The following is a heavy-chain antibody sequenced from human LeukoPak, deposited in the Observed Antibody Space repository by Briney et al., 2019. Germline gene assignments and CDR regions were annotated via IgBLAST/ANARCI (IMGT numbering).Heavy chain of an antibody. J-gene: IGHJ3*02. Sequence: PSETLSLTCAVSGGSISSGSYYWSCIRQPAGKGLEWIGRIYTSGSTNYNPSLKSRVTISVDTSKSQFSLKLSSVTAADTAVYYCARGSLWFGAMGVFDIWGQGTMVTVSS. D-gene: IGHD3-10*01. CDR3: ARGSLWFGAMGVFDI. V-gene: IGHV4-61*02. CDR2: IYTSGST. CDR1: GGSISSGSYY.